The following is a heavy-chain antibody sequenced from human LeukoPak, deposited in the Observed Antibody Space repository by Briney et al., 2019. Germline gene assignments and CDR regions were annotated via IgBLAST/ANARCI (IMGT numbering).Heavy chain of an antibody. Sequence: SETLSLTCTVSGGSISSDYWSWIRKPPGKGLGWIGYIYYSGSTNYNPSLRSRVTISVDTGKNQFSLKLSSVTAAHTAVYYCAGHDSSGTYFQPWGPGTLVTVSS. J-gene: IGHJ1*01. V-gene: IGHV4-59*01. CDR3: AGHDSSGTYFQP. CDR2: IYYSGST. CDR1: GGSISSDY. D-gene: IGHD3-22*01.